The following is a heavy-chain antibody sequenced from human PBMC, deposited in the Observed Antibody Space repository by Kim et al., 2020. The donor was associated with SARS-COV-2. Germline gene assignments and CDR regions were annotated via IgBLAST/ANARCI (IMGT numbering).Heavy chain of an antibody. CDR1: GFTFGDYA. J-gene: IGHJ4*02. CDR2: IRSKAYGGTT. V-gene: IGHV3-49*03. CDR3: TREGGCSSTSCYYGADY. D-gene: IGHD2-2*01. Sequence: GGSLRLSCTASGFTFGDYAMSWFRQAPGKGLEWVGFIRSKAYGGTTEYAASVKGRFTISRDDSKSIAYLQMNSLKTEDTAVYYCTREGGCSSTSCYYGADYWGQGTLVTVSS.